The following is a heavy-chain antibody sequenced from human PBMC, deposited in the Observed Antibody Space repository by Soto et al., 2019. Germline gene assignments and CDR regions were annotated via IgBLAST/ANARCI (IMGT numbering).Heavy chain of an antibody. CDR3: ARAIFGVVNDAFDI. D-gene: IGHD3-3*01. V-gene: IGHV1-18*01. J-gene: IGHJ3*02. Sequence: ASVKGSCKASGYTFTSYGISWVRQAPGQGLEWMGWISAYNGNTNYAQKLQGRVTMTTDTSTSTAYMELRSLRSDDTAVYYCARAIFGVVNDAFDIWGQGTMVTVSS. CDR2: ISAYNGNT. CDR1: GYTFTSYG.